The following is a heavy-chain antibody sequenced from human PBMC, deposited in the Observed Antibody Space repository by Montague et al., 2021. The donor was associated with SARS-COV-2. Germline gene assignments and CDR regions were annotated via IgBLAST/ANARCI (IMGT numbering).Heavy chain of an antibody. CDR1: GDSISSFY. CDR2: IYASGGT. D-gene: IGHD2-15*01. Sequence: SETLSLTCTVSGDSISSFYWNWIRQPAGKGLEWIGRIYASGGTNYNPSLKSRVTMSVDTSKNQFSLKLNSVTAADTAVYYCGRGVVAATPVVDYWGRGTLVRVSS. CDR3: GRGVVAATPVVDY. J-gene: IGHJ4*02. V-gene: IGHV4-4*07.